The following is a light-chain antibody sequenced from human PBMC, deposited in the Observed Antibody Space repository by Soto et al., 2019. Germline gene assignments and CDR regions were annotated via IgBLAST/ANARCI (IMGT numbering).Light chain of an antibody. CDR3: MHRLELPRT. CDR1: QSLLHSDGQTY. Sequence: DIVMTQTPISLSVTPGPPTSISCKSSQSLLHSDGQTYLSWYLQTPGQPPQLLISEVSNRFSGVPDRLRGSGSGTDFTLQVSRVEAEDVGVYYCMHRLELPRTFGQGNTLEI. CDR2: EVS. J-gene: IGKJ1*01. V-gene: IGKV2D-29*01.